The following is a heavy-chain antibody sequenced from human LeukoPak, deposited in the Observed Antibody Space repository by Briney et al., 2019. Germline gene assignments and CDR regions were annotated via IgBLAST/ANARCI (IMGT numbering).Heavy chain of an antibody. CDR1: GYPFTSYY. CDR2: IKPSGGST. Sequence: ALVKVSCKASGYPFTSYYMHWVRQAPGQGLEWMGIIKPSGGSTGYAQKFEGRVTMTRDTSTSTVYMELSSLRSEDTAVYYCARELGSNYDILTGIPDAFDIWGQGTMVTVSS. J-gene: IGHJ3*02. D-gene: IGHD3-9*01. CDR3: ARELGSNYDILTGIPDAFDI. V-gene: IGHV1-46*01.